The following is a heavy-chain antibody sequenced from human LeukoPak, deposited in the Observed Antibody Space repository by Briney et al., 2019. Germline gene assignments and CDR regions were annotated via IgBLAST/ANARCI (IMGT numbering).Heavy chain of an antibody. D-gene: IGHD2-15*01. CDR2: IVVGSGNT. CDR1: GFTFTSSA. J-gene: IGHJ5*02. V-gene: IGHV1-58*01. CDR3: AADLDCSGGSCYWFDP. Sequence: ASVKVSCKASGFTFTSSAVQWVRQARGQRLEWIGWIVVGSGNTNYAQKFQERVTITRDMSTSTAYMELSSLRSEDTAVYYCAADLDCSGGSCYWFDPWGQGTLATVSS.